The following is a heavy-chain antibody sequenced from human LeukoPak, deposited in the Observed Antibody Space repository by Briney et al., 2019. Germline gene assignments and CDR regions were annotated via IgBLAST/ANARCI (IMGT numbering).Heavy chain of an antibody. CDR1: GITLSSFW. V-gene: IGHV3-7*05. CDR2: IKQDGSEK. D-gene: IGHD5-12*01. CDR3: ARPIVATNLDY. J-gene: IGHJ4*02. Sequence: GGSLRLACAASGITLSSFWMSWVRQAPGKGLEWVANIKQDGSEKYYVDSVKGRFTISRDNAKNSLYLQMNSLRAEDTAVYYCARPIVATNLDYWGQGTLVTVSS.